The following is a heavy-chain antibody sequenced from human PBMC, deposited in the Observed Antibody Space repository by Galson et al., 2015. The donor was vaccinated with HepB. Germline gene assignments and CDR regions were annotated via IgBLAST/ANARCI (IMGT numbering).Heavy chain of an antibody. CDR3: ARHDSLIAAAGTRVGGFDY. Sequence: ETLSLTCTVSGGSISSSSYYWGWIRQPPGKGLEWIGSIYYSGSTYYNPSLKSRVTISVDTSKNQFSLKLSSVTAADTAAYYCARHDSLIAAAGTRVGGFDYWGQGTLVTVSS. CDR1: GGSISSSSYY. D-gene: IGHD6-13*01. V-gene: IGHV4-39*01. CDR2: IYYSGST. J-gene: IGHJ4*02.